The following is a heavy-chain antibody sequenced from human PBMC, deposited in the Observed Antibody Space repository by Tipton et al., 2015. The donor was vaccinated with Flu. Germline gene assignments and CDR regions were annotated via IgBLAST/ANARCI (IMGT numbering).Heavy chain of an antibody. V-gene: IGHV4-30-4*01. Sequence: TLSLTCTVSGGSISSGDYYWSWIRQPPGKGLEWIGYIYYSGSTYYNPSLKSRVTISVDTSKNQFSLKLSSVTAADTAVYYCARSITRDAFDIWGQGTMVTVSP. CDR3: ARSITRDAFDI. D-gene: IGHD2-2*01. CDR2: IYYSGST. J-gene: IGHJ3*02. CDR1: GGSISSGDYY.